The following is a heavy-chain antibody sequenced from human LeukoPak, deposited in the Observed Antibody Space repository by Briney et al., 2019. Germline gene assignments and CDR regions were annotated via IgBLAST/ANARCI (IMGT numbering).Heavy chain of an antibody. CDR1: GFVFSDYY. CDR2: INGDGSNV. V-gene: IGHV3-74*01. D-gene: IGHD2-2*01. Sequence: GGSLRLSCAASGFVFSDYYMHWVRQAPGKGLVWVSHINGDGSNVNYADSVKGRFTISRDNAKNTLYLQMNSLRVEDTALYYCGRGKSPAAVDDWGQGTLVTVSS. CDR3: GRGKSPAAVDD. J-gene: IGHJ4*02.